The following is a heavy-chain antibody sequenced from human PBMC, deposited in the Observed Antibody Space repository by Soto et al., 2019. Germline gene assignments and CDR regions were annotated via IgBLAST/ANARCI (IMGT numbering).Heavy chain of an antibody. CDR1: GFTFISYA. CDR2: ISGSGGST. V-gene: IGHV3-23*01. D-gene: IGHD2-15*01. CDR3: AKDFRIVVVVAAYLNGMGV. J-gene: IGHJ6*02. Sequence: GGSLRLSCAASGFTFISYAMSWVRQAPGKGLEWVSAISGSGGSTYYADSVKGRFTISRDNSKNTLYLQMNSLRAEDTAVYYCAKDFRIVVVVAAYLNGMGVWGQGTTVTVSS.